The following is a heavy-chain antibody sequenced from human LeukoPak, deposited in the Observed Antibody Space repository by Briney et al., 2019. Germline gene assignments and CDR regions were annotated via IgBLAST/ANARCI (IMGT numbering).Heavy chain of an antibody. D-gene: IGHD1/OR15-1a*01. CDR2: ISYDGSNK. Sequence: GGSLRLSCAASGFTFSSYGMHWVRQAPGKGLEWVAVISYDGSNKYYVDSVKGRFTISRDNSKNTLYLQMNSLRAEDTAVYYCAKDREHYYFDYWGQGTLVTVSS. CDR3: AKDREHYYFDY. J-gene: IGHJ4*02. V-gene: IGHV3-30*18. CDR1: GFTFSSYG.